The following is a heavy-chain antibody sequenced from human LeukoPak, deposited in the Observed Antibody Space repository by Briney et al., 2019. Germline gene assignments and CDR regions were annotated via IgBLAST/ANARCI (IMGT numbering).Heavy chain of an antibody. Sequence: PGGSLRLSCAASGFTFSSYWMHWVRQAPGKGLVWVSRINSDGSSTNYADSVKGRFTISRDNAKNTLYLQMNSLRAEDTAVYYCAKRSGSAYYYGMDVWGQGTTVTVSS. CDR1: GFTFSSYW. J-gene: IGHJ6*02. V-gene: IGHV3-74*01. CDR2: INSDGSST. CDR3: AKRSGSAYYYGMDV. D-gene: IGHD3-3*01.